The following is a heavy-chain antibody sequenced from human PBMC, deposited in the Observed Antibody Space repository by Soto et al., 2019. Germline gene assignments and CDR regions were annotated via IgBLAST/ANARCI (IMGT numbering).Heavy chain of an antibody. CDR3: VKDESINWYSGQLRK. Sequence: CXRLSCAASGFSFDDYSMHWFRQVPGKGLEWVSGINWNSGSIGYGDYVKGRFDISRYNAKNSLHLQMNSLSAEDTAFYYCVKDESINWYSGQLRKWGQGPLVTVSS. CDR1: GFSFDDYS. V-gene: IGHV3-9*01. CDR2: INWNSGSI. J-gene: IGHJ1*01. D-gene: IGHD6-13*01.